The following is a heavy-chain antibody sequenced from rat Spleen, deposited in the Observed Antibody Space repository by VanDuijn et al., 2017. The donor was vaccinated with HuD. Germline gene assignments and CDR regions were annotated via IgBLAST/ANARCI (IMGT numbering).Heavy chain of an antibody. D-gene: IGHD1-11*01. J-gene: IGHJ1*01. CDR1: GFSLTNSH. CDR2: IWTGGNT. V-gene: IGHV2-43*01. CDR3: ARDGRRADWYFDF. Sequence: QVQLKESGPGLVQPSQTLSLTCTVSGFSLTNSHVSWVRQSPGKGLEWMGLIWTGGNTEYNSFFKSRLSISRDTSKSQVFLKMNSLQTEDTATYYCARDGRRADWYFDFWGPGTMVTVSS.